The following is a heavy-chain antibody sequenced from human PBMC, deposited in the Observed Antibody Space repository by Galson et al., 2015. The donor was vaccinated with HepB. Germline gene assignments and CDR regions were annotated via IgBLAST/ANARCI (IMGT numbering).Heavy chain of an antibody. CDR2: ISTYNDNT. J-gene: IGHJ5*02. V-gene: IGHV1-18*04. CDR1: GYTFTSYG. Sequence: SVKVSCKASGYTFTSYGISWVRQAPGQGLEWMGWISTYNDNTNYAQKLQGRVTMTTDTSTSTAYMELRSLRSDDTAVYYCARSRKSPGYSSDWYLNWFDPWGQGTLVTVSS. D-gene: IGHD6-19*01. CDR3: ARSRKSPGYSSDWYLNWFDP.